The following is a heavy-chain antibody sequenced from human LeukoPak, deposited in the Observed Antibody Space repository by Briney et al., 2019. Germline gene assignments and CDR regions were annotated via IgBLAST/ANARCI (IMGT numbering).Heavy chain of an antibody. D-gene: IGHD3-10*01. V-gene: IGHV4-59*12. CDR2: IYYSGST. CDR1: GGSIGSYY. Sequence: SETLSLTCTVSGGSIGSYYWSWIRQPPGKGLEWIGYIYYSGSTNYNPSLKSRVTISVDTSKNQFSLKLSSVTAADTAVYYCARGRGYYYGSGSYYNVFDYWGQGTLVTVSS. J-gene: IGHJ4*02. CDR3: ARGRGYYYGSGSYYNVFDY.